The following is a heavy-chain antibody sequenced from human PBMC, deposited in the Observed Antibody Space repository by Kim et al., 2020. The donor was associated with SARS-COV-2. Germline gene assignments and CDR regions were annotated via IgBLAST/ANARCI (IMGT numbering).Heavy chain of an antibody. V-gene: IGHV3-11*06. Sequence: GGSLRLSCAASGFTFSNYHLSWIRQSPGKGLEWVSYISGGGSHTNYADSVRGRFTISRDNANNSLYLQMTGLSPEDTAVYYCARGGGYTSFYYWGEGSL. CDR3: ARGGGYTSFYY. CDR1: GFTFSNYH. J-gene: IGHJ4*02. CDR2: ISGGGSHT. D-gene: IGHD3-16*01.